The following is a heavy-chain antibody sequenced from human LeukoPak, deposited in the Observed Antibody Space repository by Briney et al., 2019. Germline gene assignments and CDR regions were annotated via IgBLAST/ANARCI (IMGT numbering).Heavy chain of an antibody. D-gene: IGHD1-26*01. V-gene: IGHV3-23*01. CDR2: ISGSGTNT. J-gene: IGHJ3*02. CDR1: GFTLSNYA. Sequence: GGSLRLSCAASGFTLSNYAMSWVRQAPGMGLEWASAISGSGTNTYYAGSVKGRFAISRDNSKNTLHLQMNSLRAEDTAIYYCAKDYEVGSFDIWGQGTMVTVSS. CDR3: AKDYEVGSFDI.